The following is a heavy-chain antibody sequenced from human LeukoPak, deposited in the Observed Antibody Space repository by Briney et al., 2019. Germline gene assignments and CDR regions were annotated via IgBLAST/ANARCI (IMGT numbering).Heavy chain of an antibody. Sequence: SETLSLTCTVSGASISGSSHYFWSWIRQPPGKGLEWIGEINHSGSTNYNPSLKSRVTISVDTSKNQFSLKLSSVTAADTAVYYCARGRRIVVWGQGTMVTVSS. CDR3: ARGRRIVV. D-gene: IGHD3-22*01. CDR1: GASISGSSHYF. J-gene: IGHJ3*01. CDR2: INHSGST. V-gene: IGHV4-34*01.